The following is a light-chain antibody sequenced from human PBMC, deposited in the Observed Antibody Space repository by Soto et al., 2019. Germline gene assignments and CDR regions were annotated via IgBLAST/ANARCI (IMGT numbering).Light chain of an antibody. J-gene: IGLJ2*01. CDR2: DVS. CDR3: SSYTDSTTLVL. CDR1: NSDVGGYNS. Sequence: QSALTQPASVSGSPGQSITTSCTGTNSDVGGYNSVSWYQQHPGKAPKLLIYDVSDRPSGVSDRFSGSKSGNTASLTISGLQAEDEADYYCSSYTDSTTLVLFGGGTKLTVL. V-gene: IGLV2-14*03.